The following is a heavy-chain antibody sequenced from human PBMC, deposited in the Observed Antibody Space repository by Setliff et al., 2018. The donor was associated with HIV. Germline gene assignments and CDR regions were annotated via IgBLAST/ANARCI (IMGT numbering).Heavy chain of an antibody. J-gene: IGHJ4*02. Sequence: ASVKVSCKASGYTFTNYYIHWVRQAPGQGLQWMGWINPSNGDTEYAQTFQGRVTMTRVTSITTVYMEVTGLQSDDTAVYYCVRGKFRATWSLFAVQYFDFWGRGTLVTVSS. V-gene: IGHV1-2*02. D-gene: IGHD5-12*01. CDR1: GYTFTNYY. CDR2: INPSNGDT. CDR3: VRGKFRATWSLFAVQYFDF.